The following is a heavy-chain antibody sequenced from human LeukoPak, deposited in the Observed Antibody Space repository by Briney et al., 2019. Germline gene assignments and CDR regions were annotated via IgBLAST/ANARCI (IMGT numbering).Heavy chain of an antibody. Sequence: GGSLRLSCAASGFTFSSYSMNWVRQAPGKGLEWVSSISSSSSYIYYADSVKGRFTISRDNAKNSLYLQMDSLRAEDTAVYYCARGRTAAGLYYFDYWGQGTLVTVSS. V-gene: IGHV3-21*01. CDR2: ISSSSSYI. J-gene: IGHJ4*02. D-gene: IGHD6-13*01. CDR1: GFTFSSYS. CDR3: ARGRTAAGLYYFDY.